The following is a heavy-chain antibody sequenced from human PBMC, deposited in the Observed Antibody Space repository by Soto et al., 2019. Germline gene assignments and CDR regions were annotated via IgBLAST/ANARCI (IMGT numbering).Heavy chain of an antibody. J-gene: IGHJ5*02. V-gene: IGHV4-34*01. D-gene: IGHD3-3*01. Sequence: SETLSLTCAVYGGSFSGYYWNWIRQPPGKGLEWIGEIDHSGYTNYNPSLESRVTISVDTSKNQFSLRLTSVTAADTAVYYCARVRDWFDPWGQGTLVTVPS. CDR1: GGSFSGYY. CDR2: IDHSGYT. CDR3: ARVRDWFDP.